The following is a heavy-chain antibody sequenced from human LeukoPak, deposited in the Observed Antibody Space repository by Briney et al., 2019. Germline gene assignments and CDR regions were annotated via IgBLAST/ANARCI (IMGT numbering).Heavy chain of an antibody. Sequence: GASVKVSCTASGGTFSSYAISWVRQTPGQGLEWMGGIIPTFGTANYAQKFQGRVTITADESTSTAYMELSSLRSEDTAVYYCARGANLWFGELLSNYNWFDPWGQGTLVTVSS. CDR3: ARGANLWFGELLSNYNWFDP. CDR1: GGTFSSYA. V-gene: IGHV1-69*13. D-gene: IGHD3-10*01. CDR2: IIPTFGTA. J-gene: IGHJ5*02.